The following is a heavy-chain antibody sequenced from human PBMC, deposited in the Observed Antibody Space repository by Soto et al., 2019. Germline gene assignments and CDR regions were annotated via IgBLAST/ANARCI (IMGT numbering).Heavy chain of an antibody. Sequence: ASVKGSCKVSGSTLTELSRHWGRQATGKGLEWMGGFDPEDGETIYAQKFQGRVTMTEDTSTDTAYMELSSLRSEDTAVYYCATSSITMIVVVTQGSFDYWGQGTLVTVSS. J-gene: IGHJ4*02. D-gene: IGHD3-22*01. CDR2: FDPEDGET. CDR1: GSTLTELS. CDR3: ATSSITMIVVVTQGSFDY. V-gene: IGHV1-24*01.